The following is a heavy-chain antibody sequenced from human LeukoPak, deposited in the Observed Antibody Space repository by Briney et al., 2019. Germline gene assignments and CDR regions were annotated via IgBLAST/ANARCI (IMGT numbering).Heavy chain of an antibody. Sequence: SETLSLTCTVSGGSVSSDYWSWIRQPPGKGLEWIGYIYTNGNTNSNPSLKSRVTISGDTSKHQFSLKLRSVTAADTAVYYCARHLHSDGSGSYLNWLDPWGQGILVTVSS. V-gene: IGHV4-4*09. J-gene: IGHJ5*02. CDR1: GGSVSSDY. CDR2: IYTNGNT. D-gene: IGHD3-10*01. CDR3: ARHLHSDGSGSYLNWLDP.